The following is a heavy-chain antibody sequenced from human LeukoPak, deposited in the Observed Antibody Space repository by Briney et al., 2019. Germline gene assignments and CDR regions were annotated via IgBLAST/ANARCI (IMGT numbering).Heavy chain of an antibody. D-gene: IGHD2-15*01. CDR3: ARAGGYCGRISCPYYFDY. V-gene: IGHV1-46*01. J-gene: IGHJ4*02. CDR1: GYTFTSHY. Sequence: ASVKVSCKSSGYTFTSHYMHWVRQAPGQGLEWVGIINTSGGSTSYAQKFQGRVTMTRDMSTTTDYMELSSLSSEETAVYYCARAGGYCGRISCPYYFDYWGQGSLVAGSS. CDR2: INTSGGST.